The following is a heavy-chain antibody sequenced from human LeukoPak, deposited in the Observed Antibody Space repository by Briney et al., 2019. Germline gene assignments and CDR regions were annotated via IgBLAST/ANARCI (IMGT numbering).Heavy chain of an antibody. CDR3: AGVRSTVGWRSFDY. V-gene: IGHV4-59*08. CDR2: SYFIGSP. CDR1: DGSISSYY. J-gene: IGHJ4*02. D-gene: IGHD4-23*01. Sequence: PSETLSLTCTVDGSISSYYWSWIRQAPGKGLERIGHSYFIGSPNYNPSLKSRVTISVDTPKNQFSLKLSSVTAADTAVYYRAGVRSTVGWRSFDYWGQGILVTVSS.